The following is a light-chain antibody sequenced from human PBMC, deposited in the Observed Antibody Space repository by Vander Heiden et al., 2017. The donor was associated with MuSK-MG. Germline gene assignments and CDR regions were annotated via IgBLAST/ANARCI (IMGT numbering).Light chain of an antibody. CDR3: QQYDTWPYT. J-gene: IGKJ2*01. V-gene: IGKV3D-15*01. Sequence: EIVLTQFPATPSVSPGERVTLSCRARQIISSDLAWYQQKPGQAPRLLISGASTRATGVPARFSGSGSGTYFTLTISSLQSEDFAVYYCQQYDTWPYTFGQGTKLEIK. CDR2: GAS. CDR1: QIISSD.